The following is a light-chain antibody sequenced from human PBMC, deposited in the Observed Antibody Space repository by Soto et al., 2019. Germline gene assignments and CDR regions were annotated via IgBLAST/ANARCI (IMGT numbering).Light chain of an antibody. J-gene: IGLJ3*02. CDR3: AAWDDSLSGVV. CDR1: TSNLGSNF. CDR2: RNN. Sequence: QSVLTQPPSASGTPGQRVTISCSGSTSNLGSNFIYWYQQLPGAAPKLLISRNNQRPSAVPDRFSGSKSGTSASLAISGLRSEDEADYHCAAWDDSLSGVVFGGGTKVTVL. V-gene: IGLV1-47*01.